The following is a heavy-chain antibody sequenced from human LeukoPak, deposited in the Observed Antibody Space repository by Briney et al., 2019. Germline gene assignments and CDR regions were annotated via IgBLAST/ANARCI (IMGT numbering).Heavy chain of an antibody. CDR2: ISWNSGSI. J-gene: IGHJ4*02. CDR1: GFTFEAYA. D-gene: IGHD6-19*01. CDR3: AKDIGQWLGKYYFDY. Sequence: GRSLRLSCAASGFTFEAYAMHWVRQAPGKGLEWVSGISWNSGSIGYADSVKGRFTISRDNAKNSLYLQMNSLRAEDTALYYCAKDIGQWLGKYYFDYWGQGTLVTVSS. V-gene: IGHV3-9*01.